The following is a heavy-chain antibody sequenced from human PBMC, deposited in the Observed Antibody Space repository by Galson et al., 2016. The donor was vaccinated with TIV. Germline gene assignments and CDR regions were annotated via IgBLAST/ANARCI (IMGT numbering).Heavy chain of an antibody. CDR1: GFTFSSYG. J-gene: IGHJ5*02. V-gene: IGHV3-33*01. D-gene: IGHD2-15*01. CDR3: AREMGGPLTATRLYNWFDL. Sequence: LRLSCAASGFTFSSYGMHWVRQAPGKGLEWVGVIWYDGNTKNYADFARGQFTISRDNTKNTLYLQMNSLRVEDTAAYYCAREMGGPLTATRLYNWFDLWGQGTLVTVSS. CDR2: IWYDGNTK.